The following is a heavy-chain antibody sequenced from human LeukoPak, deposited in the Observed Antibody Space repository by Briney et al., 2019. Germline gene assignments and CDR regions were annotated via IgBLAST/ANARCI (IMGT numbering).Heavy chain of an antibody. V-gene: IGHV3-21*01. CDR2: ISSSNSYI. D-gene: IGHD5-12*01. CDR3: ARDSGYSLNYFDP. Sequence: GGSLRLSCAASGFTFNTYTMSWVRQAPGKGLEWVSSISSSNSYIYYADSVKGRFTISRDNAKNSLYLQMNSLRAEDTAVYFCARDSGYSLNYFDPWGQGTLVTVSS. J-gene: IGHJ4*02. CDR1: GFTFNTYT.